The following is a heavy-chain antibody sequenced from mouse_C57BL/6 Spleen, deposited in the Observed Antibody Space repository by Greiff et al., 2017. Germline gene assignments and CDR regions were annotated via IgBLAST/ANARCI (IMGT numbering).Heavy chain of an antibody. CDR3: AKSPFITTLVATDYAMDY. Sequence: VQLQQSVAELVRPGASVKLSCTASGFNIKNTYMHWVKQRPEQGLEWIGRIDPANGNTKYAPKFPGKATITADTASNTAYLQLSSLTSADTAIYYCAKSPFITTLVATDYAMDYWGQGTSVTVSS. J-gene: IGHJ4*01. CDR1: GFNIKNTY. V-gene: IGHV14-3*01. CDR2: IDPANGNT. D-gene: IGHD1-1*01.